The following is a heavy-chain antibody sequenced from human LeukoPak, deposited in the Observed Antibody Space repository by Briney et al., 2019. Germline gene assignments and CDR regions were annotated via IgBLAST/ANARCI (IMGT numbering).Heavy chain of an antibody. CDR3: ARASRGAAGVLLDP. D-gene: IGHD3-10*01. V-gene: IGHV4-34*01. Sequence: SETLSLTCAVYGGSFSGYYWSWIRQPPGKGLEWIGEINNSGSTNYNPSLKSRVTISVDKSKNQFSLKLSSVTAADTAVYYCARASRGAAGVLLDPGGRGTLVSVSS. J-gene: IGHJ5*02. CDR2: INNSGST. CDR1: GGSFSGYY.